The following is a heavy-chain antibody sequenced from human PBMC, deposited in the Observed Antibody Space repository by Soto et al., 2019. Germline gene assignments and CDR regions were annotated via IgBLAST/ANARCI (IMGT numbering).Heavy chain of an antibody. J-gene: IGHJ4*02. CDR3: AKARNIAARTKLISDY. CDR2: ISYDGSNK. V-gene: IGHV3-30*18. Sequence: QVQLVESGGGVVQPGRSLRLSCAASGFTFSSYGMHLVRQAPGKGLEWVAVISYDGSNKYYADSVKGRFTISRDNSKNTLYLQMNSMRAEDTAVYYCAKARNIAARTKLISDYWGQGSLVTVSS. CDR1: GFTFSSYG. D-gene: IGHD6-6*01.